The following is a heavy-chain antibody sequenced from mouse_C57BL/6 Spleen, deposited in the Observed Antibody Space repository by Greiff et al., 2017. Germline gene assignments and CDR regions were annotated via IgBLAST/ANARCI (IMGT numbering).Heavy chain of an antibody. V-gene: IGHV1-82*01. CDR1: GYAFSSSW. CDR3: ARGGDSYAMDY. CDR2: IYPGGGDT. Sequence: QVQLKESGPELVKPGASVKISCKASGYAFSSSWMNWVKQRPGKGLEWIGRIYPGGGDTNYNGKFKGKATLTADKSSSTAYMQLSSLTYEDSAVYFCARGGDSYAMDYWGQGTSVTVSS. J-gene: IGHJ4*01.